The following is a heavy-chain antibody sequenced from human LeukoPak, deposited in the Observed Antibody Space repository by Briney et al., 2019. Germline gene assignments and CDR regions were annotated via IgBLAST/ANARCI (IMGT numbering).Heavy chain of an antibody. J-gene: IGHJ5*02. D-gene: IGHD1-26*01. CDR3: ATMSLGS. Sequence: GGSLRLSCAASGFTFSSYAMHWLRQAPGKGLEYVSAISQNGDGTYYANSVKGRFTISRDNSKNTVWLQMGSLRAEDMAVYYCATMSLGSWGPGTLVTVSS. CDR1: GFTFSSYA. CDR2: ISQNGDGT. V-gene: IGHV3-64*01.